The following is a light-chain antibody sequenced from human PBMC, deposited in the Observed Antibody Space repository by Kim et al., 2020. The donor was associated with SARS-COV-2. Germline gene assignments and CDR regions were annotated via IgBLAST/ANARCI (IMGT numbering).Light chain of an antibody. V-gene: IGLV10-54*01. J-gene: IGLJ3*02. CDR1: SNNVGNQG. Sequence: QAGLTQPPSVSKGLRQTATLTCTGNSNNVGNQGAAWLQQHQGHPPKLLSYRNNNRPSGISERLSASRSGNTASLTITGLQPEDEADYSCSAWDSSLSDWVFGGGTQLTVL. CDR2: RNN. CDR3: SAWDSSLSDWV.